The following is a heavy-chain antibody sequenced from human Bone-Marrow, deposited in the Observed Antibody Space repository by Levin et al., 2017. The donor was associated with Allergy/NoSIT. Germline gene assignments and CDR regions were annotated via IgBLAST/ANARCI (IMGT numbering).Heavy chain of an antibody. Sequence: PGGSLRLSCAASGFTFDDYGLHWVRQAPGKGPEWVSGISWNSDIIEYADSVKGRFTISRDSAGQSLYLQMNSLRPDDTAIYYCVKDLSSVTTGYVVSWGQGTLVTVSS. V-gene: IGHV3-9*01. CDR2: ISWNSDII. J-gene: IGHJ5*02. CDR1: GFTFDDYG. CDR3: VKDLSSVTTGYVVS. D-gene: IGHD4-17*01.